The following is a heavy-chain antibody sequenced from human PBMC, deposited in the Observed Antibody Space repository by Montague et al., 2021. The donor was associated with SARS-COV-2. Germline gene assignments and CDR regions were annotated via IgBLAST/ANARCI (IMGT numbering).Heavy chain of an antibody. CDR1: GFTFGDYA. J-gene: IGHJ4*02. CDR3: AKALYSGGFFFESGSDF. V-gene: IGHV3-23*01. D-gene: IGHD6-19*01. CDR2: ISGDGATA. Sequence: SLRLSCAASGFTFGDYAITWVRQAPGKGLEWVASISGDGATAYXXXSXXXRFXISRDNSKNTVLLQMDSLRVKDAAVYYCAKALYSGGFFFESGSDFWGQGTLVTVSS.